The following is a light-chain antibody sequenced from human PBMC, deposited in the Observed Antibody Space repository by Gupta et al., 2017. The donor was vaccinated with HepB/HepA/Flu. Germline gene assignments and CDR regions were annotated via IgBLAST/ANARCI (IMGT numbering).Light chain of an antibody. CDR3: QSYDSSLSGPVV. Sequence: QSVLTQPPSVSGAPGQRVTISCTGSSSNIGAGYDVHWYHQLPATAPNRLIYCNSNRPAGVPDRFSCSKAGTSASLAITGLQPEDEADYYCQSYDSSLSGPVVFGGGTKLTVL. CDR2: CNS. J-gene: IGLJ2*01. CDR1: SSNIGAGYD. V-gene: IGLV1-40*01.